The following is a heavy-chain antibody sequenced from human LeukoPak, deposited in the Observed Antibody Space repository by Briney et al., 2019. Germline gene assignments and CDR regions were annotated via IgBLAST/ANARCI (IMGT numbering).Heavy chain of an antibody. CDR1: GFTFSSYS. J-gene: IGHJ4*02. CDR2: ISSSSSYI. Sequence: GGSLRLSCAASGFTFSSYSMNWVRQAPGKGLEWVSSISSSSSYIYYVDSVKGRFTISRDNAKNSLHLQMNSLRAEDTAVYYCARDLGFGFGELPDYWGQGTLVTVSS. CDR3: ARDLGFGFGELPDY. D-gene: IGHD3-10*01. V-gene: IGHV3-21*01.